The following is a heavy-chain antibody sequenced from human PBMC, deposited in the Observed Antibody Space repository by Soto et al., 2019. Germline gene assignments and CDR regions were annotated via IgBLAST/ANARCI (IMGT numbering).Heavy chain of an antibody. CDR2: IIPIFGTA. CDR1: GGTFSSYA. CDR3: ASIAVAGTPLVDY. J-gene: IGHJ4*02. D-gene: IGHD6-19*01. Sequence: SVKVSCKASGGTFSSYAISWVRQAPGQGLEWMGGIIPIFGTANYAQKFQGRVTITADKSTSTAYMELSSLRSEDTAVYYCASIAVAGTPLVDYWGQGTLVTVSS. V-gene: IGHV1-69*06.